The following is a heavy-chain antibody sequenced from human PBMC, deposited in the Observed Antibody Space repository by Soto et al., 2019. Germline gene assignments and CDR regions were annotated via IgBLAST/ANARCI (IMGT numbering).Heavy chain of an antibody. CDR2: ISYGGGTT. J-gene: IGHJ4*02. V-gene: IGHV3-23*01. Sequence: EVQLLESGGGLVQPGGSLRLSCAASEFTFSNYAMSWVRQAPGKGLEWVSAISYGGGTTYYADSVKGRFTISRDNSKNTLYLQMNSLRPEDTAVYYCAKNPGYYYYSTGYHFDYWGQGTLVTVSS. CDR1: EFTFSNYA. CDR3: AKNPGYYYYSTGYHFDY. D-gene: IGHD3-22*01.